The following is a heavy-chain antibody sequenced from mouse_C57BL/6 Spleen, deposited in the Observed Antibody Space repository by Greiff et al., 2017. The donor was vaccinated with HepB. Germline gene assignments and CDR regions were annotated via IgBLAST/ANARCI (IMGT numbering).Heavy chain of an antibody. Sequence: VQLQESGAELVKPGASVKISCKAPGYAFSSYWMNWVKQRPGKGLEWIGQIYPGDGDTNYNGKFKGKATLTADKSSSTAYMQLSSLTSEDSAVYFCARGDDGYFDYWGQGTTLTVSS. V-gene: IGHV1-80*01. CDR1: GYAFSSYW. D-gene: IGHD2-3*01. J-gene: IGHJ2*01. CDR2: IYPGDGDT. CDR3: ARGDDGYFDY.